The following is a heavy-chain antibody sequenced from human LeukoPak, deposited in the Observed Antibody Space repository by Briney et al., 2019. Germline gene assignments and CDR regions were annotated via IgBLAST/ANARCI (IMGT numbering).Heavy chain of an antibody. CDR1: GFTFSSYA. CDR3: ARVGSGWLIDY. CDR2: ISYDGSNK. D-gene: IGHD6-19*01. V-gene: IGHV3-30-3*01. Sequence: GGSLRLSCAASGFTFSSYAIHWVRQAPGKGLEWVAIISYDGSNKYYADSVEGRFTISRDNSKNTLYLQMDSLRAEDTAVYYCARVGSGWLIDYWGQGTLVTVSS. J-gene: IGHJ4*02.